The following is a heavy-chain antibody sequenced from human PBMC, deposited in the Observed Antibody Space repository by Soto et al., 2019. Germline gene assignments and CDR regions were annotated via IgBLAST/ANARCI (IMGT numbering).Heavy chain of an antibody. CDR3: AQDTYYYDSSGYYVFDY. CDR2: ISYDGRNK. J-gene: IGHJ4*02. V-gene: IGHV3-30*18. Sequence: QVQLVESGGGVVQPGRSLRLSCAASGSTFSNYGIHWVRQAPGKGLEWVAVISYDGRNKNYADSVKGRFTISRDNSKNTVYLQMNSLRAEDTAVYYCAQDTYYYDSSGYYVFDYWGQGTLVTVTS. CDR1: GSTFSNYG. D-gene: IGHD3-22*01.